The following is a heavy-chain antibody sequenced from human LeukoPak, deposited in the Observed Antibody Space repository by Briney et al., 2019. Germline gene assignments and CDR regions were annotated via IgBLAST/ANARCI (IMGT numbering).Heavy chain of an antibody. D-gene: IGHD7-27*01. J-gene: IGHJ3*02. CDR1: GGSISSSSYY. V-gene: IGHV4-39*07. CDR2: IYYSGST. Sequence: SETLSLTCTVSGGSISSSSYYWGWIRQPPGKGLEWIGSIYYSGSTYYNPSLKSRVTISVDTSKNQFSLKLSSVTAADTAVYYCGGGETPEAFDIWGQGTMVTVSS. CDR3: GGGETPEAFDI.